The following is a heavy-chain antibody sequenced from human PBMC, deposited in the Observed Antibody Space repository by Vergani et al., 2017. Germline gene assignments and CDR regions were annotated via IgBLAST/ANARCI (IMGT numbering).Heavy chain of an antibody. V-gene: IGHV3-30*03. Sequence: QVHLVESGGGVVQPGRSLRLSCVVSGFTSSYYGMHWVRQAPGKGLEWVAVISYDGTQKYYADSVKGRFNISRDNSKSTLYLQMNRLRTEDTAVYYCATKSCVTPGCQIGYFREWGQGTLDTVSS. CDR2: ISYDGTQK. CDR1: GFTSSYYG. D-gene: IGHD6-13*01. CDR3: ATKSCVTPGCQIGYFRE. J-gene: IGHJ1*01.